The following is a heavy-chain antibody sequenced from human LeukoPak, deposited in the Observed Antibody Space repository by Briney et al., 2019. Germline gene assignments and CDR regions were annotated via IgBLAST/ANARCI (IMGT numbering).Heavy chain of an antibody. J-gene: IGHJ6*03. V-gene: IGHV4-34*01. CDR3: ARGVVGATPPIFYYYYMDV. D-gene: IGHD1-26*01. Sequence: SETLSLTCAVYGGSLSGYYWSRIPQPPGKGLEWIGEINHSGSTNYNPSLKSRVTISVDTSKNQFSLKLSSVTAADTAVYYCARGVVGATPPIFYYYYMDVWGKGTTVTVSS. CDR1: GGSLSGYY. CDR2: INHSGST.